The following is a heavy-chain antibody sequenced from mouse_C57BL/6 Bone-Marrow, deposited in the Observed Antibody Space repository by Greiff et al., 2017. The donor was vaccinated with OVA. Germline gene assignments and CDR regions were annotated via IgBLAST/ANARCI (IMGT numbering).Heavy chain of an antibody. CDR3: AITIYDGYPWFAY. Sequence: QVQLQQPGAELVKPGASVKVSCKASGYTFTSYWMHWVKQRPGQGLEWIGRIHPSDSDTNYNQKFKGKATLTVDKSSSTAYMQLSSLTSEDSAVYYCAITIYDGYPWFAYWGQGTLVTVSA. CDR2: IHPSDSDT. V-gene: IGHV1-74*01. J-gene: IGHJ3*01. CDR1: GYTFTSYW. D-gene: IGHD2-3*01.